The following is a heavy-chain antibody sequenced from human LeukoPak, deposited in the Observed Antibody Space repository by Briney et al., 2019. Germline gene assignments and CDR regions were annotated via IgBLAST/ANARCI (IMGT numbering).Heavy chain of an antibody. D-gene: IGHD6-13*01. J-gene: IGHJ6*02. V-gene: IGHV3-30*02. CDR1: GFTFSSYG. CDR3: ARDSSSWSLSGSRYYGMDV. Sequence: PGGSLRLSCAASGFTFSSYGMHWVRQAPGKGLERVAFIRYDGSNKYYADSVKGRFTISRDNSKNTLYLQMNSLRAEDTAVYYCARDSSSWSLSGSRYYGMDVWGQGTTVTVSS. CDR2: IRYDGSNK.